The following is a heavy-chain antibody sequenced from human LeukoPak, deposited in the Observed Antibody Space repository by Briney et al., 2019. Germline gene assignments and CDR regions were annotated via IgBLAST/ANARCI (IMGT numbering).Heavy chain of an antibody. D-gene: IGHD3-10*01. CDR1: GGSFSGYY. Sequence: SETLSLTCAVYGGSFSGYYWGWIRQPPGKGLEGIGSMYYSGSTYYNPSLKSRVTISVDTSKNQFSLKLSSVTAADTAVYYCAREFRITMVRGEKAVDYWGQGTLVTVSS. CDR2: MYYSGST. CDR3: AREFRITMVRGEKAVDY. J-gene: IGHJ4*02. V-gene: IGHV4-34*01.